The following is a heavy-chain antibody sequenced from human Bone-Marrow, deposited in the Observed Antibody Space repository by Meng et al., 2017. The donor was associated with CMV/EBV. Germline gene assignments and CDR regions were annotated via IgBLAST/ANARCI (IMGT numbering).Heavy chain of an antibody. V-gene: IGHV3-74*01. J-gene: IGHJ4*02. CDR3: ARIFSSWLDNFDY. D-gene: IGHD6-13*01. CDR1: GFTFSSYW. CDR2: INSDGSST. Sequence: GESLKISCAASGFTFSSYWMHWVRQAPGKGLVWVSRINSDGSSTSYADSVKGRFTISRDNAKNTLYLQMNSLRAEDTAVYYCARIFSSWLDNFDYWGQGTLVTVSS.